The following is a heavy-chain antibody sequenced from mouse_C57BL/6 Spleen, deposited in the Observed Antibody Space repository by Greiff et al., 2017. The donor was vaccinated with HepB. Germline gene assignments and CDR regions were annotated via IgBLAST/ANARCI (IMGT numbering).Heavy chain of an antibody. CDR3: ARGWNYVLDY. CDR2: IYPGDGDT. CDR1: GYAFSSYW. Sequence: VKLVESGAELVKPGASVKISCKASGYAFSSYWMNWVKQRPGKGLEWIGQIYPGDGDTNYNGKFKGKATLTADKSSSTAYMQLSSLTSEDSAVYFCARGWNYVLDYWGQGTTLTVSS. V-gene: IGHV1-80*01. D-gene: IGHD1-1*01. J-gene: IGHJ2*01.